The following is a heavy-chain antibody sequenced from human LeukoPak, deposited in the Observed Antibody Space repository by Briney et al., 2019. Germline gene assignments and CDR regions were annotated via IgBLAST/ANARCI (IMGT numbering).Heavy chain of an antibody. CDR2: VNGSGGST. Sequence: QPGGSLRLSCAASGFTFSNYALIWVRHAPGKGLEWFSSVNGSGGSTYYADSVKGRFTIYRDNYKNTLYLQMDSLRAEDTAVYYCTKDRRYCSSTSCYGDFDYWGQGTMATVSS. D-gene: IGHD2-2*01. CDR1: GFTFSNYA. J-gene: IGHJ4*02. CDR3: TKDRRYCSSTSCYGDFDY. V-gene: IGHV3-23*01.